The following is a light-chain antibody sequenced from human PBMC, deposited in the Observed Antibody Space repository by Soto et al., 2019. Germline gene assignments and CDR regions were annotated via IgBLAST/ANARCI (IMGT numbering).Light chain of an antibody. CDR1: RGIRNV. J-gene: IGKJ5*01. Sequence: AIQLTQSPSSLSPSVGDSVTISCRASRGIRNVLAWYQHAQGKDPKXLIYGASILHSGAPSRFSGSGSGTDLTLTISSLLPEDFATYDCLQDFNYPITFGQGTRLEIK. CDR3: LQDFNYPIT. CDR2: GAS. V-gene: IGKV1-6*01.